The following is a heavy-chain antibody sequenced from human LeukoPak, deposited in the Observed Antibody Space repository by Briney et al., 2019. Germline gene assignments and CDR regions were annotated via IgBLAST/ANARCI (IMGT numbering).Heavy chain of an antibody. J-gene: IGHJ6*03. CDR2: INPNSGGT. CDR3: ARVAITIREGILVYYDFWSAYMDV. V-gene: IGHV1-2*02. CDR1: GYTFTGYY. D-gene: IGHD3-3*01. Sequence: SVKVSCKAPGYTFTGYYMHWVRQAPGQGLEWMGWINPNSGGTNYAQKFQGRVTMTRDTSIRTAYMELSRLRSDDTAVYYCARVAITIREGILVYYDFWSAYMDVWGKGTTVTVSS.